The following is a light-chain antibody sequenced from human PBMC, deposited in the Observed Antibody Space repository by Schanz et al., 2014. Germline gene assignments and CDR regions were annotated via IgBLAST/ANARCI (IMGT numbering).Light chain of an antibody. Sequence: EVVMTQSPVTLSVSPGERATLSCRASQSVRSNLAWYQQKPGQAPRLLMYGASTRATGIPARFSGSGSGTDFTLTISSLEPEDFAVYYCQQRSNWPPITFGQGTRLEIK. CDR1: QSVRSN. CDR3: QQRSNWPPIT. J-gene: IGKJ5*01. V-gene: IGKV3-15*01. CDR2: GAS.